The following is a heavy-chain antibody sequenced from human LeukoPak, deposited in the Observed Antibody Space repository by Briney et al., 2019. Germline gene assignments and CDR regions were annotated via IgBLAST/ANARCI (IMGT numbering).Heavy chain of an antibody. J-gene: IGHJ4*02. V-gene: IGHV4-59*01. CDR2: IYYSGST. D-gene: IGHD3-9*01. CDR3: ARGRYFDWLPHFDY. Sequence: SETLSLTCTVSGGSISIYYWSWIRQPPGKGLEGIGYIYYSGSTNYNPSLKSRVTISVDTSKNQFSLKLSSVTAADTAVYYCARGRYFDWLPHFDYWGQGTLVTVSS. CDR1: GGSISIYY.